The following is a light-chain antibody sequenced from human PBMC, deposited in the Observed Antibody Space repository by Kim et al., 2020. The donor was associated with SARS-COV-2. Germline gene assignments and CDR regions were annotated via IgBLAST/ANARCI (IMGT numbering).Light chain of an antibody. CDR3: QVWDTFTDHRV. CDR1: NIGTKS. J-gene: IGLJ3*02. CDR2: YDS. Sequence: SYELTQPPSVSVAPGKTARITCEGDNIGTKSMHWYHQKAGQAPVLVIYYDSDRPSGMPERFSGSNSGNTATLTITRVEAGDEGDYYCQVWDTFTDHRVFGGGTQLTVL. V-gene: IGLV3-21*04.